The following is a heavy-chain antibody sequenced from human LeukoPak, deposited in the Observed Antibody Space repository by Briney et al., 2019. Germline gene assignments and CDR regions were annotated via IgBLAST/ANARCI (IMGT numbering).Heavy chain of an antibody. CDR2: ISSSSSYI. V-gene: IGHV3-21*01. Sequence: GGSLRLSCAASGFTFSRHPMHWVRQAPGKGLEWVSSISSSSSYIYYADSMKGRFTISRDNAKNSLYLQMNSLRAEDTAVYYCARVAVVGYCSGGSCFYYMDVWGKGTTVTVSS. CDR3: ARVAVVGYCSGGSCFYYMDV. J-gene: IGHJ6*03. D-gene: IGHD2-15*01. CDR1: GFTFSRHP.